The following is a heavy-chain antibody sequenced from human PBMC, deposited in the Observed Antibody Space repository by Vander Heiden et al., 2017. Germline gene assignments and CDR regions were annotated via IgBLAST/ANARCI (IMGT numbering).Heavy chain of an antibody. CDR1: GLPISSYD. V-gene: IGHV3-23*01. D-gene: IGHD6-13*01. CDR2: ITRSGGST. Sequence: EVQLLESGGDLVQTGGSLRLSCAVSGLPISSYDMGWVRQAPGKGMELVSGITRSGGSTDYADSVKGRFTISRDNARNTLFLQLNSLRADDTGVYFCAKSPPAIAAGGLDLWGQGTLVTVSS. J-gene: IGHJ5*02. CDR3: AKSPPAIAAGGLDL.